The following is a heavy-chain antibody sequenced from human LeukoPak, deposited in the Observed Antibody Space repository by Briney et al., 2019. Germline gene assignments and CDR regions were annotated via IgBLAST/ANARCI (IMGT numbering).Heavy chain of an antibody. D-gene: IGHD3-22*01. J-gene: IGHJ3*02. CDR2: IYWNDDK. CDR3: AHSPNPHYYDSSPSDAFDI. Sequence: ASGPTLVNPTQTLTLTCTFSGFSLSTSGVGVGWIRQPPGKALEWLALIYWNDDKRYSPSLKSRLTITKDTSKNQVVLTMTNMDPVDTATYHCAHSPNPHYYDSSPSDAFDIWGQGTMVTVSS. V-gene: IGHV2-5*01. CDR1: GFSLSTSGVG.